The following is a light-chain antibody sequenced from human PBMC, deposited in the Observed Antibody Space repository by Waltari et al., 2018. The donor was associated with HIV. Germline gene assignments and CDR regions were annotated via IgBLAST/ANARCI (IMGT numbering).Light chain of an antibody. CDR2: VAS. Sequence: SSFSASTGDRVTITCRASQGISSYLAWYQQTPGKAPKLLIYVASTLQSGVPSRFSGSGSGTDFTLTISCLQSEDFATYYCHKYYNYPRTFGQGTKVEIK. CDR3: HKYYNYPRT. J-gene: IGKJ1*01. CDR1: QGISSY. V-gene: IGKV1-8*01.